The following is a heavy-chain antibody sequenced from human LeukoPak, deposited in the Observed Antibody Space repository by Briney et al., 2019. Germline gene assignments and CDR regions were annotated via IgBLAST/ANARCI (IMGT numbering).Heavy chain of an antibody. CDR3: ARDQLDILTGSPRYGMDV. V-gene: IGHV3-33*01. J-gene: IGHJ6*02. CDR1: GFTFSSHS. D-gene: IGHD3-9*01. CDR2: MWGDGSNK. Sequence: GGSLRLSCVVSGFTFSSHSMHWVRQAPGKGLEWVALMWGDGSNKYHADSVKGRFTISRDNSKNTLYLQMSSLRAEDTAVYYCARDQLDILTGSPRYGMDVWGQGTTVTVSS.